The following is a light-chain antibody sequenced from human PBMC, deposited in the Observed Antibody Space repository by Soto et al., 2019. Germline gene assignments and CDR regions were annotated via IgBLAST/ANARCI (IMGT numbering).Light chain of an antibody. CDR1: QSVSSSY. CDR2: GAS. J-gene: IGKJ4*01. CDR3: QQYGSSPKLT. V-gene: IGKV3-20*01. Sequence: EIVLTQSPGTLYLSPGERATLSCRASQSVSSSYLAWYQQKPGQAPRLLIYGASSRATGLPDRFSGSGSGTDFTLTISRLEPEDFAVYYCQQYGSSPKLTFGGGTKVEIK.